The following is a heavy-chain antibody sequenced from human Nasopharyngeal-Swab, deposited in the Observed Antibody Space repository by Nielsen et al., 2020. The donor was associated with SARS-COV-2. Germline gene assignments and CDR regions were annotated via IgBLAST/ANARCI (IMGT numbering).Heavy chain of an antibody. CDR3: AKDGGATSSYYYYYYMDV. V-gene: IGHV3-30*18. J-gene: IGHJ6*03. CDR1: GFTFSSYG. Sequence: GESLKISCAASGFTFSSYGTHWVRQAPGKGLEWVSLISYDGSNKRYADSVKGRFTISRDNSKNTLYLQMNSLRAEDTAVYYCAKDGGATSSYYYYYYMDVWGKGTTVTVSS. CDR2: ISYDGSNK. D-gene: IGHD1-26*01.